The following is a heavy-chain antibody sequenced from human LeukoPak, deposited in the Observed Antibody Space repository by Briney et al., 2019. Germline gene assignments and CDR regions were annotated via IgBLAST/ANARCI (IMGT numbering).Heavy chain of an antibody. Sequence: SETLSLTCTVSGGSISSGGYYWSWIRQPPGKGLEWIGYIYHSGSTYYNPSLKSRVTISVDRSKNQFSLKLSSVTAADTAVYYCARANRKPDAEYSSSNRGAWFDPWGQGTLVTVSS. J-gene: IGHJ5*02. V-gene: IGHV4-30-2*01. D-gene: IGHD6-6*01. CDR3: ARANRKPDAEYSSSNRGAWFDP. CDR2: IYHSGST. CDR1: GGSISSGGYY.